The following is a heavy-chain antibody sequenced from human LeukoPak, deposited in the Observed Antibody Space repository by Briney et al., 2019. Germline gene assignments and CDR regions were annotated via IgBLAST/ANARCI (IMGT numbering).Heavy chain of an antibody. J-gene: IGHJ6*03. CDR3: ARLEGGSYYYYMDA. CDR1: GGSISSYY. Sequence: PSETLSLTCTVSGGSISSYYWSWIQQPPGKGLEWIGYIYTIGSTNYNPSLKSRVTISVDTSKNQFSMKLSSVTAADTAVYYCARLEGGSYYYYMDAWGKGTTVTVSS. D-gene: IGHD5-24*01. CDR2: IYTIGST. V-gene: IGHV4-4*09.